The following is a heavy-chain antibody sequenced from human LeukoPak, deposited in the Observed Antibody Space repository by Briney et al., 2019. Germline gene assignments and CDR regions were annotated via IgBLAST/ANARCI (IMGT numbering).Heavy chain of an antibody. V-gene: IGHV1-24*01. D-gene: IGHD5-24*01. Sequence: GASVKVSCKVSGYTLTELSMHWVRQAPGKGLEWMGGFDPEDGETIYAQKFQGRVTMTEDTSTDTAYMELGSLRSEDTAVYYCATGPQLWRQDGWFDPWGQGTLVTVSS. CDR3: ATGPQLWRQDGWFDP. CDR2: FDPEDGET. CDR1: GYTLTELS. J-gene: IGHJ5*02.